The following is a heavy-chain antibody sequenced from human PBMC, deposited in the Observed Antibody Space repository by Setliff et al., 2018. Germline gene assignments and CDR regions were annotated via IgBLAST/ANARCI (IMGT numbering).Heavy chain of an antibody. J-gene: IGHJ4*02. CDR2: ISGYNGYT. V-gene: IGHV1-18*01. CDR3: ARGPLDFVVTPAAAKFDY. Sequence: ASVKVSCKAFGYTFAKYGTSWVRQAPGQGLEWMGWISGYNGYTVYAQKLQGRVTLTTDTLTSTAYMELRSLRSDDTAVYYCARGPLDFVVTPAAAKFDYWGQGTLVTVSS. D-gene: IGHD2-2*01. CDR1: GYTFAKYG.